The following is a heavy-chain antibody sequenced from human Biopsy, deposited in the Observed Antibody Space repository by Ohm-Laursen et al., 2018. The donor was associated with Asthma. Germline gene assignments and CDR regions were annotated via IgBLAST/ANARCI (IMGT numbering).Heavy chain of an antibody. CDR1: GCTFNSAG. CDR2: ISVYNGNT. D-gene: IGHD3-10*01. CDR3: ARAVDYSHYYGIDV. V-gene: IGHV1-18*01. Sequence: ESSVKVSCKTSGCTFNSAGITWVRQAPGQGLEWMGWISVYNGNTKVAQKLQDRVTMITDTSTSTAYMELRSLRSGDTAVYFCARAVDYSHYYGIDVWGQGTTVTVS. J-gene: IGHJ6*02.